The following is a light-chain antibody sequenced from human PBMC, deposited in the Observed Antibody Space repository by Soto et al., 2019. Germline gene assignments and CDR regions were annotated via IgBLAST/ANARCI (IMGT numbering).Light chain of an antibody. V-gene: IGKV3-11*01. CDR2: DAS. CDR3: QQRSNWPPTWT. J-gene: IGKJ1*01. CDR1: QSVSSF. Sequence: EIVLSQSPATLSLSPGERATLSCRASQSVSSFLAWYQHKPGQAPRLLIYDASKRATGIPARFSGSGSGTDFTLTISSLEHEDFAVYYCQQRSNWPPTWTFGQGTKVEV.